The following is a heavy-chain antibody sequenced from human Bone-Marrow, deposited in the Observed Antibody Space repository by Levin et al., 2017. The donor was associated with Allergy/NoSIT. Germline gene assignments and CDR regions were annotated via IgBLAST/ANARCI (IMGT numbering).Heavy chain of an antibody. D-gene: IGHD1-26*01. V-gene: IGHV3-30*04. J-gene: IGHJ5*02. CDR1: GFTFSSYA. Sequence: PGGSLRLSCAASGFTFSSYAMHWVRQAPGKGLEWVAVISYDGSNKYYADSVKGRFTISRDNSKNTLYLQMNSLRAEDTAVYYCARDPNAYSGSYSDNWFDPWGQGTLVTVSS. CDR3: ARDPNAYSGSYSDNWFDP. CDR2: ISYDGSNK.